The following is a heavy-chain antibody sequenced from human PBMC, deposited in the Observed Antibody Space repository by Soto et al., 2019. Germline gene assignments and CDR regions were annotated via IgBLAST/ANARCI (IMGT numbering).Heavy chain of an antibody. V-gene: IGHV1-58*01. D-gene: IGHD6-13*01. J-gene: IGHJ6*02. CDR1: GFTFTSSA. CDR2: IVVGSGNT. CDR3: ARDPPGRVAAAAIYYYGMDV. Sequence: SVKVSCKASGFTFTSSAVQWVRQARGQRLEWIGWIVVGSGNTNYAQKFQERVTITRDMSTSTAYMELSSLRSEDTAVYYCARDPPGRVAAAAIYYYGMDVWGQGTTVTVSS.